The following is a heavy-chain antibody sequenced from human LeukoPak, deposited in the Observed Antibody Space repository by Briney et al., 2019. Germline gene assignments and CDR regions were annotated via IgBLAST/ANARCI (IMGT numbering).Heavy chain of an antibody. CDR1: GYTLTELS. CDR3: ATGPPTPVSLDY. Sequence: ASVKVSCKVSGYTLTELSMHWVRQAPGKGLEWMGGFDPEDGETIYAQKFQGRVTMTEDTSTDTAYMELSSLRSEDTAVYYCATGPPTPVSLDYWGQGTLVTVSS. V-gene: IGHV1-24*01. CDR2: FDPEDGET. J-gene: IGHJ4*02.